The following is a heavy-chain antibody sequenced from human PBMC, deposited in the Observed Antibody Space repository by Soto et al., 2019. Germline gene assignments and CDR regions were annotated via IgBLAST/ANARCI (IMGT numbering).Heavy chain of an antibody. V-gene: IGHV3-53*01. Sequence: GGSLRLSCAASGFTVSSNYMSWVRQAPGKGLEWVSVIYSGSSTYYADSVKGRFTISRDNSKNTLYLQMNSLRAEDTAVYYCARDHRTHWFDPWGQGTLVTVSS. CDR1: GFTVSSNY. CDR3: ARDHRTHWFDP. CDR2: IYSGSST. J-gene: IGHJ5*02.